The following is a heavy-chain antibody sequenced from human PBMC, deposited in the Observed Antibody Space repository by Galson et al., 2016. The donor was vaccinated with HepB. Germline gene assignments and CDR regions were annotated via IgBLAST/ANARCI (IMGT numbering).Heavy chain of an antibody. D-gene: IGHD1-26*01. CDR3: ARDHNGGSYFY. Sequence: SVKVSCKASGLTFSMSSVQWVRQARGQRLEWLGWIVVGSGNTNYAQKFQERITIARDMSTNTVYVDLRSLRSEDTAVYYCARDHNGGSYFYWGQGTLVTVSS. CDR2: IVVGSGNT. V-gene: IGHV1-58*01. CDR1: GLTFSMSS. J-gene: IGHJ4*02.